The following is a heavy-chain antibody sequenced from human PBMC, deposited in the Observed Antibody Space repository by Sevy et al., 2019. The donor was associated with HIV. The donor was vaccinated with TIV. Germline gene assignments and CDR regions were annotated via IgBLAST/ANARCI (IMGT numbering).Heavy chain of an antibody. CDR1: GFTFSSYA. J-gene: IGHJ3*02. CDR3: ARETRWLQFFAFDI. Sequence: GGSLRLSCTASGFTFSSYAMHWVRQAPGKGLEWVAVISYDGSNKYYADSVKGRFTISRDNSKNTLYLQMNSLRAEDTAVYYCARETRWLQFFAFDIWGHGTMVTVSS. D-gene: IGHD3-3*01. CDR2: ISYDGSNK. V-gene: IGHV3-30-3*01.